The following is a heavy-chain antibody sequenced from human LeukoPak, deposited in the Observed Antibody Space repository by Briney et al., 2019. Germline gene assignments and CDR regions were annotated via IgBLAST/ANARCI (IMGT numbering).Heavy chain of an antibody. J-gene: IGHJ4*02. V-gene: IGHV4-59*11. CDR1: GGSISSHY. D-gene: IGHD5-18*01. Sequence: SETLSLTCTVSGGSISSHYWSWIRQPPGKGLEWIGYIYYSGSTNYNPSLKSRVTISVDTSKNQFSLKLSSVTAEDTALYYCAKDYSSWIQSLPDYWGQGTLVTVSS. CDR3: AKDYSSWIQSLPDY. CDR2: IYYSGST.